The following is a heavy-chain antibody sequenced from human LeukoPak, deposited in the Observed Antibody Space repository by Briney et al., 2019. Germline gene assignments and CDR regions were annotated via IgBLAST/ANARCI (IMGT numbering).Heavy chain of an antibody. CDR3: ARESHCSSTSCSHHDAFDI. Sequence: ASVKVSCKASGYTFTSYYMHWVRRAPGQGLEWMGIINPSGGSTSYAQKFQGRVTMTRDTSTSTVYMELSSLRSEDTAVYYCARESHCSSTSCSHHDAFDIWGQGTMVTVSS. D-gene: IGHD2-2*01. J-gene: IGHJ3*02. CDR1: GYTFTSYY. CDR2: INPSGGST. V-gene: IGHV1-46*01.